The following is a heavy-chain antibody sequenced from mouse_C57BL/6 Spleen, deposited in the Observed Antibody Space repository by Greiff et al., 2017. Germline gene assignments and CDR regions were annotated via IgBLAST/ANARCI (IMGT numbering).Heavy chain of an antibody. CDR2: IDPSDSET. CDR3: ARGGSSGYSYAMDY. D-gene: IGHD3-2*02. V-gene: IGHV1-52*01. CDR1: GYTFTSYW. Sequence: KQSGAELVRPGSSVKLSCKASGYTFTSYWMHWVKQRPIQGLEWIGNIDPSDSETHYNQKFKDKATLTVDKSSSSAYMQLSSLTSEDSAVYYCARGGSSGYSYAMDYWGQGTSVTVSS. J-gene: IGHJ4*01.